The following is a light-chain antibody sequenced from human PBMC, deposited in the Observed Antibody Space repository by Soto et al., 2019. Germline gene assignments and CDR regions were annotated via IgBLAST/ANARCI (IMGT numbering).Light chain of an antibody. V-gene: IGKV3-20*01. CDR3: QQYGSSPIT. CDR2: GAS. J-gene: IGKJ5*01. CDR1: QSVNTNY. Sequence: EIVLTQSPGTLSLSPGERATLSCRASQSVNTNYLAWYQQKSGQPPRLLIYGASSRATGIPDRFSGSGSGTDFTLTISRLEPEDFAAYFCQQYGSSPITFGQGTRLDIK.